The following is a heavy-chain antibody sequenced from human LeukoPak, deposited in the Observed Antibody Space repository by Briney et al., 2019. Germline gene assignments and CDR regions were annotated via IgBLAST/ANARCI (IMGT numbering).Heavy chain of an antibody. CDR3: AKDASTYYDFWSGYYTPHHPYYFDY. Sequence: PGGSLRLSCAASGFTFSSYAMHWVRQAPGKGLEWVSAISGSGGSTYYADSVKGRFTISRDNSKNTLYLQMNSLRAEDTAVYYCAKDASTYYDFWSGYYTPHHPYYFDYWGQGTLVTVSS. J-gene: IGHJ4*02. CDR1: GFTFSSYA. CDR2: ISGSGGST. D-gene: IGHD3-3*01. V-gene: IGHV3-23*01.